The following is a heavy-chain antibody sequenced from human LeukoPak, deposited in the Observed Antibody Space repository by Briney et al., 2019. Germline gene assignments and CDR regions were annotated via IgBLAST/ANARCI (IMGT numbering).Heavy chain of an antibody. CDR1: GFTFSSYG. Sequence: QSGGSLRLSCAASGFTFSSYGMSWVRQAPGKGLEWVSAISGSGGSTYYADSVKGRFTISRDNSKNTLYLQMNSLRAEDTAVYYCAKVLLWFGELSSYMDVWGKGTTVTISS. CDR3: AKVLLWFGELSSYMDV. V-gene: IGHV3-23*01. J-gene: IGHJ6*03. CDR2: ISGSGGST. D-gene: IGHD3-10*01.